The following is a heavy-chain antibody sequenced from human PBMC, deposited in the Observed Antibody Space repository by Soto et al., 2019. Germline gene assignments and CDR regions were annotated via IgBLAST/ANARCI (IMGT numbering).Heavy chain of an antibody. J-gene: IGHJ5*02. CDR1: GFTFSSYA. Sequence: GGSLRLSCAASGFTFSSYAMSWVRQAPGKGLEWVSAISGSGGSTYYADSVKGRFTISRDNSKNTLYLQMNSLRAEDTAVYYCAKVVKDSSGWYGHNWFDPWGQGTLVTVSS. CDR3: AKVVKDSSGWYGHNWFDP. V-gene: IGHV3-23*01. D-gene: IGHD6-19*01. CDR2: ISGSGGST.